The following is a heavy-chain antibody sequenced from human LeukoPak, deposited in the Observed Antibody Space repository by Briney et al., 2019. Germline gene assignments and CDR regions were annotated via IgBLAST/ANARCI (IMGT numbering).Heavy chain of an antibody. CDR1: GFRFGGYA. CDR3: AKLRENVVVPGALDY. D-gene: IGHD2-2*01. CDR2: IRYDGSDE. Sequence: LAGRPLRLSCTGSGFRFGGYALSWVRQAPGKGLEWVAFIRYDGSDEYYADSVKARLTISRDNSKNTLSLQMNTLRAEDTAVYYCAKLRENVVVPGALDYWGQGTLVSVSS. J-gene: IGHJ4*02. V-gene: IGHV3-30*07.